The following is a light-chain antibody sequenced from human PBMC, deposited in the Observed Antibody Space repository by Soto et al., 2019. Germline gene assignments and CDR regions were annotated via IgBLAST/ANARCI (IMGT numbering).Light chain of an antibody. J-gene: IGKJ1*01. CDR1: QTISRW. V-gene: IGKV1-5*01. Sequence: DIQMTQSPSTLSASVGDTVTITCRASQTISRWLAWYQQKPGKAPRLLIYDASSLESWVPSRFSGSGSGTEFTLTISSLQSEDFATYYCQQYKSFWTFGQGTKVDIK. CDR3: QQYKSFWT. CDR2: DAS.